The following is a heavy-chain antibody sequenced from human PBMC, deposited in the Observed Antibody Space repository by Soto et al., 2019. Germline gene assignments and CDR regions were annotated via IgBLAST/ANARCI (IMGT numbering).Heavy chain of an antibody. CDR3: ARGKNLGTFDYGWESDRVGWVDP. J-gene: IGHJ5*02. Sequence: QVQLQESGPGLVKPSQTLSLTCTASGASLSSGGWHWSWLRQRPEKGLERIGYIYYGGSTYYNPSLGCRVSISVDRARDLWPLHLNSVTAAEGVLYFCARGKNLGTFDYGWESDRVGWVDPWGEGTLGTVSS. D-gene: IGHD3-16*01. V-gene: IGHV4-31*03. CDR1: GASLSSGGWH. CDR2: IYYGGST.